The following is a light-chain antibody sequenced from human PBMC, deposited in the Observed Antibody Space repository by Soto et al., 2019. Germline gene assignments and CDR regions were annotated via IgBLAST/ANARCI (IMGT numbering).Light chain of an antibody. CDR2: DVT. CDR3: SSYTRSSTVV. Sequence: SALTQPASVSGSPGQSISISCTGTSSDVGGYNYVSWYQQHPGKAPKLMIYDVTNRPSGISSRFSGSKSGNTASLTISGLQAEDEADYYCSSYTRSSTVVFGGGTKLTVL. J-gene: IGLJ2*01. V-gene: IGLV2-14*01. CDR1: SSDVGGYNY.